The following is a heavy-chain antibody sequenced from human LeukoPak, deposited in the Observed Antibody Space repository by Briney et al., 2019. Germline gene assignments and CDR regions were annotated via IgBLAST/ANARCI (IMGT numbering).Heavy chain of an antibody. J-gene: IGHJ4*02. D-gene: IGHD2-2*01. CDR1: GYSLTSYW. V-gene: IGHV5-51*03. Sequence: KPGESLKISCKGSGYSLTSYWIGWVRQIPGKGLEWMGIIYPGDSDTRYSPSFQGQVTISADKSISTAYLQWSSLKASDTAMYYCARPYCSSTSCYSFPYWGQGTLVTVSS. CDR3: ARPYCSSTSCYSFPY. CDR2: IYPGDSDT.